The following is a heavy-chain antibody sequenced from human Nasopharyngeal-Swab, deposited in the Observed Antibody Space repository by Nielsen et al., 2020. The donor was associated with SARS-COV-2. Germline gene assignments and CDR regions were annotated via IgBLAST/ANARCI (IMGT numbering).Heavy chain of an antibody. V-gene: IGHV3-74*01. CDR2: IDEDGSIT. CDR3: AKDTTYGIQLWLGWFDP. D-gene: IGHD5-18*01. CDR1: GYTFSSYW. Sequence: GESLKISCSGSGYTFSSYWMHWVRQVPGKGPVWVSRIDEDGSITDYADSVKGRFTISRDNSKNTLYLQMNSLRAEDTAVYYCAKDTTYGIQLWLGWFDPWGQGTLVTVSS. J-gene: IGHJ5*02.